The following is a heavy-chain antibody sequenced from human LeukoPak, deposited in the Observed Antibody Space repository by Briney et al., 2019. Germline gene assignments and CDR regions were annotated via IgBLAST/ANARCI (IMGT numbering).Heavy chain of an antibody. J-gene: IGHJ4*02. CDR3: ARRKQGFDY. Sequence: PGGSLRLSCAASGLTVSSNCMSWVRQAPGKGLEWVSFIYSGGDTYYADSVKGRFTISRDNSKNTFHLQMNSLRAEDTAVYYCARRKQGFDYWGQGTLVTVSS. CDR1: GLTVSSNC. CDR2: IYSGGDT. V-gene: IGHV3-53*05. D-gene: IGHD1/OR15-1a*01.